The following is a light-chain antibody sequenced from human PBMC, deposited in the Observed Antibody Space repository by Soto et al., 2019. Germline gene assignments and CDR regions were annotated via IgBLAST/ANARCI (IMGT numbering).Light chain of an antibody. CDR3: QQCGNWPLT. V-gene: IGKV3-11*01. CDR1: QSVSSH. Sequence: EIVLTQSPATLSLSPGERATVSCRASQSVSSHLAWYQQKRGQAPRLLIYDASSRDSGIPARFSGSGSGTDFPLTIRSLEPEDFAVYYCQQCGNWPLTFGQGTRLEI. J-gene: IGKJ5*01. CDR2: DAS.